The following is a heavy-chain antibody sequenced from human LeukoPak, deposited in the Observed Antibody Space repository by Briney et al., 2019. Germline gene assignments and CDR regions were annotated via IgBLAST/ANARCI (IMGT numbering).Heavy chain of an antibody. D-gene: IGHD1-26*01. V-gene: IGHV1-46*01. J-gene: IGHJ6*02. CDR3: ARDRIVGATNNYYYGVDV. CDR2: INPSGGST. CDR1: GYTFTIYY. Sequence: ASVKVSCKASGYTFTIYYMHWVRQAPGQGLEWMGIINPSGGSTSYAQKFQGRVTMARDTSTSTAYMELSSLRSEDTAVYYCARDRIVGATNNYYYGVDVWGQGTTVTVSS.